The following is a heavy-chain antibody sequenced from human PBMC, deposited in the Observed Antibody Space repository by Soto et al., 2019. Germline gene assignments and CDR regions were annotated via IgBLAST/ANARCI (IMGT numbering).Heavy chain of an antibody. J-gene: IGHJ4*02. CDR1: GGSISSYY. CDR2: IYYSGST. D-gene: IGHD3-3*01. V-gene: IGHV4-59*08. Sequence: SETLSLTCTVSGGSISSYYWTWIRQPPGKGLEWIGYIYYSGSTNYNPSLKSRVTISVDTSKNQFSLKLSSVTAADTAVYYCARSPSYYDCWSGYYTGIAPFDYWGQGTLVTVSS. CDR3: ARSPSYYDCWSGYYTGIAPFDY.